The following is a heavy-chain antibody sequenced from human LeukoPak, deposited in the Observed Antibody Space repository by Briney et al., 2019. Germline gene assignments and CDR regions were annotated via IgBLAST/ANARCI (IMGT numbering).Heavy chain of an antibody. CDR3: ARVEEQLVR. Sequence: SETLSLTCTVSGGSVSSYYWSWIRQPPGKGLEWIGYIYYSGSTNYNPSLKSRVTISVDTSKNQFSLKLSSVTAADTAVYYCARVEEQLVRWGQGTLVTVSS. CDR1: GGSVSSYY. CDR2: IYYSGST. D-gene: IGHD6-6*01. V-gene: IGHV4-59*02. J-gene: IGHJ4*02.